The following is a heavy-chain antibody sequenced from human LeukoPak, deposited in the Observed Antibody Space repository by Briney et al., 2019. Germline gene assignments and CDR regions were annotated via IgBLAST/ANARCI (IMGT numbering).Heavy chain of an antibody. CDR1: GYSISIGSY. V-gene: IGHV4-38-2*02. CDR3: ARVSTVTREHSIQYGGY. J-gene: IGHJ4*02. D-gene: IGHD4-17*01. CDR2: IYHIEIT. Sequence: RASETLSLTCTVSGYSISIGSYWGWILQPPGKRLEWIGSIYHIEITYYNPSLKSQVTISVDTSKYQFSLNLTTVTAADTALYSCARVSTVTREHSIQYGGYWGQGILVTASS.